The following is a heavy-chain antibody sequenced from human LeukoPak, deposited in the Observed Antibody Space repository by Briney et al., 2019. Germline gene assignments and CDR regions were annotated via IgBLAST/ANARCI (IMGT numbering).Heavy chain of an antibody. CDR3: ARFYSGSGSYSPSCFDL. CDR1: GFPFTCYN. V-gene: IGHV3-48*04. Sequence: GGALRLSCGASGFPFTCYNKKWGPQGPGEGGEWGSYICSSGNTIYYADSVRGRFTISRDNAKNSVYLHMNSLRAEDTAVCYCARFYSGSGSYSPSCFDLWGQGARVTVSS. D-gene: IGHD3-10*01. J-gene: IGHJ5*02. CDR2: ICSSGNTI.